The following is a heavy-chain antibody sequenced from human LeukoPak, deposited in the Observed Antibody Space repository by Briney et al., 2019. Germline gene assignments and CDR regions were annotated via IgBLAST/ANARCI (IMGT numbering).Heavy chain of an antibody. CDR2: ISSSSTGI. Sequence: GGSLRLSCAASGFTFSGYTMNWVRQAPGKGLECVSYISSSSTGIYYADSVKGRFTISRDNAKNSLWLQMNSLRAEDTAVYYCARDRWTAMKDWGPGTLVTVSS. CDR3: ARDRWTAMKD. J-gene: IGHJ4*02. CDR1: GFTFSGYT. V-gene: IGHV3-48*01. D-gene: IGHD5-18*01.